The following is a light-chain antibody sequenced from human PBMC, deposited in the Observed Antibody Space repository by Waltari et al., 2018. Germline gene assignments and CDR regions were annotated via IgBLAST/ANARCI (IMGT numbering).Light chain of an antibody. J-gene: IGLJ1*01. CDR1: SSDVGGYNY. CDR3: SSYTSRSTYV. V-gene: IGLV2-14*03. Sequence: QSALTQPASVSGSPGQSITISCTGTSSDVGGYNYVSWYQQPPGKAPKVMIYDVSNRPSGVSNRFSGSKSGNTASLTISGLQAEDEADYYCSSYTSRSTYVFGTGTKVTVL. CDR2: DVS.